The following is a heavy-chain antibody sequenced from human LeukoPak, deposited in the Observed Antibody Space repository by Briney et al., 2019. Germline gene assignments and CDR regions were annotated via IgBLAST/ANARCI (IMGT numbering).Heavy chain of an antibody. J-gene: IGHJ4*02. CDR3: AKDFPTHNVVPKGAFDY. CDR1: GFTFSSYA. CDR2: ISGSGGST. V-gene: IGHV3-23*01. Sequence: PGASLRLSCAASGFTFSSYAMIWVRQAPGKGLEWVSAISGSGGSTSYEDSVKGRFTISRDNSKNTLYLQMNSLRAEDTAVYYCAKDFPTHNVVPKGAFDYWGQGTLVTVSS. D-gene: IGHD2-15*01.